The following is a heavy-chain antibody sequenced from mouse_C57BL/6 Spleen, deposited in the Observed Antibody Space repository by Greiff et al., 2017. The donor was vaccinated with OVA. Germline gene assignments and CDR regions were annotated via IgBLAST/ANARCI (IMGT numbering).Heavy chain of an antibody. CDR2: IDPSDSDT. Sequence: QVQLQQPGAELVRPGSSVKLSCKASGYTFTSYWMHWVKQRPIQGLEWIGNIDPSDSDTHYNQKFKDKATLTVDKSSSTAYMQLSSLTSEDSAVYYCARKTTVEGFDYWGQGTTLTVSS. D-gene: IGHD1-1*01. CDR3: ARKTTVEGFDY. CDR1: GYTFTSYW. V-gene: IGHV1-52*01. J-gene: IGHJ2*01.